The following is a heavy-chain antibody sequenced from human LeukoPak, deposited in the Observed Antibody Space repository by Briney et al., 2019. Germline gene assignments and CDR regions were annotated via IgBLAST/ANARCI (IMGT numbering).Heavy chain of an antibody. CDR3: ARPRRWFGAYYFDY. D-gene: IGHD3-10*01. V-gene: IGHV4-34*01. CDR1: GGSFSGYY. J-gene: IGHJ4*02. Sequence: PSETLSLTCAVYGGSFSGYYWSWIRQPPGKGLEWIGEINHSGSTSYNPSLKSRVTISVDTSKNQFSLKLSSVTAADTAVYYCARPRRWFGAYYFDYWGQGTLVTVSS. CDR2: INHSGST.